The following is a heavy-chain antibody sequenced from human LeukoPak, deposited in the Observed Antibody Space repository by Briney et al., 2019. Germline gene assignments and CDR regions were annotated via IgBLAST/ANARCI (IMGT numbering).Heavy chain of an antibody. CDR3: ARDQLLWFGELSGPASYYYYYYMDV. CDR1: GGSISSYY. CDR2: IYTSGST. D-gene: IGHD3-10*01. J-gene: IGHJ6*03. Sequence: PSETLSLTCTVSGGSISSYYWSWIRQPAGKGLEWLGRIYTSGSTNYNPSLKSRVTMSVDTSKNQFSLKLSSVTAADTAVYYCARDQLLWFGELSGPASYYYYYYMDVWGKGTTVTVSS. V-gene: IGHV4-4*07.